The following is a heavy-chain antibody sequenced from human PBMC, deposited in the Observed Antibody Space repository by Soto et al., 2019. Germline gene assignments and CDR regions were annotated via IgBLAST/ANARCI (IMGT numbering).Heavy chain of an antibody. D-gene: IGHD3-3*01. V-gene: IGHV4-31*03. CDR2: IYYSGSA. Sequence: QVQLQESGPGLVKPSQTLSLTCPVSGGSISSGGYYWSWIRQHPGKGLERIGYIYYSGSAYYNPSLKSRVTISVDTSKNQFALKLSSVTAADTAVYYCARGESGGGAIWFDPWGQGTLVTVSS. J-gene: IGHJ5*02. CDR3: ARGESGGGAIWFDP. CDR1: GGSISSGGYY.